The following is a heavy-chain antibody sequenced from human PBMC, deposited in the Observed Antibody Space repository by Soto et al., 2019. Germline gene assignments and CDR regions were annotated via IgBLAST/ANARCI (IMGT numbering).Heavy chain of an antibody. CDR3: ARAMVVTATYDY. D-gene: IGHD2-21*02. J-gene: IGHJ4*02. CDR2: IKQDGSEK. Sequence: TGGSLRLSCAASGFTFLTYWMSWVRQAPGKGLEWVANIKQDGSEKYYVDSVKGRFTISRDNAKNSVSLQMNSLRAEDTAVYYCARAMVVTATYDYWGQGTLVTVS. V-gene: IGHV3-7*03. CDR1: GFTFLTYW.